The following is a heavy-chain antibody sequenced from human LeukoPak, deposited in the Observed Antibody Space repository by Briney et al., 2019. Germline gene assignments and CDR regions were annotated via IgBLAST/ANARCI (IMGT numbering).Heavy chain of an antibody. D-gene: IGHD4-23*01. V-gene: IGHV4-59*01. CDR1: GGSISSYY. CDR3: ARLDYGGNPGY. Sequence: SETLSLTCTVSGGSISSYYWSWIRQPPGKGLEWIGYIYYSGSTNYNPSLKGRVTISVDTSKNQFSLKLSSVTAADTAVYYCARLDYGGNPGYWGQGTLVTVSS. J-gene: IGHJ4*02. CDR2: IYYSGST.